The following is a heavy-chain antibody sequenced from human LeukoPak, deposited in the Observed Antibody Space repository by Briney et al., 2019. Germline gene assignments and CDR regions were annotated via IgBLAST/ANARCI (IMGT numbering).Heavy chain of an antibody. CDR1: GFTFSSYA. CDR3: ARDTVTTYNNWFDP. J-gene: IGHJ5*02. D-gene: IGHD4-17*01. V-gene: IGHV3-30-3*01. Sequence: PGRSLRLSCAASGFTFSSYAMHWVRQAPGKGLERVAVISYDGSNKYYADSVKGRFTSSRDNSKNPLYLQMNSLRAEDTAVYYCARDTVTTYNNWFDPWGQGTLVTVSS. CDR2: ISYDGSNK.